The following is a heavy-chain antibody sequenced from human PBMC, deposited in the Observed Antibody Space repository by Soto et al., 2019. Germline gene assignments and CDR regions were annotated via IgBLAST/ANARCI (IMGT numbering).Heavy chain of an antibody. D-gene: IGHD6-13*01. CDR1: GYSFTSYW. CDR2: IYPGDSDT. V-gene: IGHV5-51*01. J-gene: IGHJ5*02. Sequence: PGESLKISCKGSGYSFTSYWIGWVRQMPGKGLEWMGIIYPGDSDTRYSPSFQGQVTISADKSISTAYLQWSSLKASDTAMYYCARHYPSEGEQQLVHWFDPWAQGTLVTVSS. CDR3: ARHYPSEGEQQLVHWFDP.